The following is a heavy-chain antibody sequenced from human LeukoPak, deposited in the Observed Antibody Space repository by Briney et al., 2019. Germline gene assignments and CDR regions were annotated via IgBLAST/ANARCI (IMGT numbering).Heavy chain of an antibody. D-gene: IGHD6-13*01. CDR1: GYSFTSYW. CDR2: IYPGDSDT. CDR3: ARHPELIAAAGPFDY. J-gene: IGHJ4*02. V-gene: IGHV5-51*01. Sequence: GESLKISCKGSGYSFTSYWIGWVRQMPGKGLEWMGIIYPGDSDTRYSPSFQGQVTISAAKSISTAYLQWSSLKASDTAMYYCARHPELIAAAGPFDYWGKGTLVTVSS.